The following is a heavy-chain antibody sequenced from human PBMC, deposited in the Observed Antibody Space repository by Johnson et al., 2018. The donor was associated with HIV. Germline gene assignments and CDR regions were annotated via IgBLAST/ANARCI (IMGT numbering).Heavy chain of an antibody. CDR3: AKTGVGATDAAFDI. D-gene: IGHD1-26*01. CDR2: ITGRGTAI. V-gene: IGHV3-11*01. Sequence: QVQLVESGGGLVKPGGSLRLSCAASGFTFSDYYIHWIRQAPGKGLEWLAFITGRGTAISADSVKGRFTISRDNSKNTMFLQMISLRAEDTATYYCAKTGVGATDAAFDIWGQGTMVIVSS. J-gene: IGHJ3*02. CDR1: GFTFSDYY.